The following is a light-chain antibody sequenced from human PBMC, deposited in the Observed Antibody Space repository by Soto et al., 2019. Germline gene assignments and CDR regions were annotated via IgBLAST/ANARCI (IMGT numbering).Light chain of an antibody. V-gene: IGKV1-5*03. CDR1: QNLNKW. Sequence: DIQMTQSPSTLSASVGDRVTMTCRASQNLNKWAAWYQQKPGKVPKLLIYQVSNLQSGVPSRFSGSGSGTDFTLTVSSLQPDDVATYYCQQYNSYSRVTFGGGTKVEIK. CDR3: QQYNSYSRVT. CDR2: QVS. J-gene: IGKJ4*01.